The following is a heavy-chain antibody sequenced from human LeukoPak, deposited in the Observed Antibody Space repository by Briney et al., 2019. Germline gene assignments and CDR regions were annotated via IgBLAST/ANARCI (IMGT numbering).Heavy chain of an antibody. CDR3: ARDQSRGSGSYGMDV. J-gene: IGHJ6*02. D-gene: IGHD3-10*01. Sequence: GGSLRLSCAASGFTFDDYAMHWVRQAPGKGLEWVSGISWNSGSIGYADSVKGRFTISRDNAKNSLYLQMNSLRAEDTAAYYCARDQSRGSGSYGMDVWGQGTTVTVSS. CDR1: GFTFDDYA. V-gene: IGHV3-9*01. CDR2: ISWNSGSI.